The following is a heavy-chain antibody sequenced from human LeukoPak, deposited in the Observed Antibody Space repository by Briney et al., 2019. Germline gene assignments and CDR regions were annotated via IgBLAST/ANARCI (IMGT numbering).Heavy chain of an antibody. V-gene: IGHV3-30-3*01. CDR2: ISYDGSNK. D-gene: IGHD2-2*01. CDR1: GFTFSSYA. CDR3: ARKLLSLYYFDY. J-gene: IGHJ4*02. Sequence: GRSLRLSCAASGFTFSSYAMHWARQAPGKGLEWVAVISYDGSNKYYADSVKGRFTISRDNSKNTLYLQMNSLRAEDTAVYYCARKLLSLYYFDYWGQGTLVTVSS.